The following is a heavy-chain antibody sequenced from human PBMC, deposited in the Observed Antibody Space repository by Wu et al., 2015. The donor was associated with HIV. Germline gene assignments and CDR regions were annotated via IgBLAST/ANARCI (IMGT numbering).Heavy chain of an antibody. CDR1: GGSFRDYC. CDR2: LMPRSGIS. D-gene: IGHD3-10*01. CDR3: ARPTTLVYYGSLNPALTFYFHGLDV. Sequence: QVQLVQSGAEVKNPGSSVKVSCKASGGSFRDYCITWVRQAPGQGLEWMGRLMPRSGISNYAQKFQGRLTITADGDTNTAYMELSSLDSEDTAVYFCARPTTLVYYGSLNPALTFYFHGLDVWGQGTSVTVSS. J-gene: IGHJ6*02. V-gene: IGHV1-69*15.